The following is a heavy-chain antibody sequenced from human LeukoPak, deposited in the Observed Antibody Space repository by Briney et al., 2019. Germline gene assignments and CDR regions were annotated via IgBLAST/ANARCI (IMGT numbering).Heavy chain of an antibody. D-gene: IGHD5-18*01. J-gene: IGHJ4*02. CDR2: IYYSGST. V-gene: IGHV4-31*03. CDR3: AAETVDTAMVLDY. CDR1: GGSISSGGYY. Sequence: SQTLSLTCTVSGGSISSGGYYWSWIRQHPGKGLEWIGYIYYSGSTYYNPSLKSRVTISVDTSKNQFSLKLSSVTAADTAVYYCAAETVDTAMVLDYWGQGTLSPSPQ.